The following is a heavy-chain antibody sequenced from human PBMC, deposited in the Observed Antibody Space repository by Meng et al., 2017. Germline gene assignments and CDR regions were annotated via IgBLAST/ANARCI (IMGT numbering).Heavy chain of an antibody. J-gene: IGHJ4*02. D-gene: IGHD3-22*01. CDR1: GGSISSSSYD. CDR3: ARAYSDSSPDY. V-gene: IGHV4-39*07. Sequence: GSLRLSCTVSGGSISSSSYDWGWIRQPPGKGLEWIGSIYYSGSTYYNPSLKSRVTISVDTYKNQFSLKLSSVTAADTAVYYCARAYSDSSPDYWGQGTLVTVSS. CDR2: IYYSGST.